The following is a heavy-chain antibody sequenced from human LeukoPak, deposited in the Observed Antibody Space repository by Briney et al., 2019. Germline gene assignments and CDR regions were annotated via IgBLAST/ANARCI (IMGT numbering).Heavy chain of an antibody. V-gene: IGHV3-30*18. CDR2: ISYDGSKK. D-gene: IGHD5-12*01. CDR1: GFTFSRSG. J-gene: IGHJ4*02. Sequence: GGSLRLSCAASGFTFSRSGMHWVRQAPGKGLEWVAAISYDGSKKYYADSVKGRFTVSRDNSKNTLYLQMNSLRAEDTAVYYCAKVAKEVATIEDFDYWGQGTLVTVSS. CDR3: AKVAKEVATIEDFDY.